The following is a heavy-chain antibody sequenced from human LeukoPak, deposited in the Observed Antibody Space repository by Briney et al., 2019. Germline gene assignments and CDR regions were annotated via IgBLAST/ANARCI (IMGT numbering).Heavy chain of an antibody. V-gene: IGHV1-2*04. J-gene: IGHJ5*02. CDR1: GYTFTGYY. D-gene: IGHD2-15*01. CDR3: ARAQSHRSGGSCYWFDP. CDR2: INPNSGGT. Sequence: ASVKVSCKASGYTFTGYYMHWVRQAPGQGLEWMGWINPNSGGTNYAQKFQGWVTMTRDTSISTAYMELSRLRSDDTAVYYCARAQSHRSGGSCYWFDPWGQGTLVTVSS.